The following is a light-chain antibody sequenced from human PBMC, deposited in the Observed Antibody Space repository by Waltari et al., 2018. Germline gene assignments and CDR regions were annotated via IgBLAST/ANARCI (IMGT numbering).Light chain of an antibody. CDR1: QSVSRSY. V-gene: IGKV3-20*01. Sequence: DIVLTQSPGTLSLSPGERATLSCRASQSVSRSYLAWYQQKPGQAPRRLIYGASSRATGIPDRFSGSGSGTDFTLTISSLEPEDFAVYYCQQYGSSPRSFGQGTKVEIK. J-gene: IGKJ1*01. CDR2: GAS. CDR3: QQYGSSPRS.